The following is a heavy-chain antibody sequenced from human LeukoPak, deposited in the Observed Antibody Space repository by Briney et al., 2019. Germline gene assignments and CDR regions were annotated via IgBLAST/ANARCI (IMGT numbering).Heavy chain of an antibody. D-gene: IGHD1-26*01. CDR1: GGTFNSYA. V-gene: IGHV1-69*05. Sequence: GSSVKVSCKASGGTFNSYAISWVRQAPGQGLEWMGGIIPIFGTANYAQKFQGRVTITTDESTSTAYMEPSSLRSEDTAVYYCAGYSGSYRGFDYWGQGTLVTVSS. J-gene: IGHJ4*02. CDR3: AGYSGSYRGFDY. CDR2: IIPIFGTA.